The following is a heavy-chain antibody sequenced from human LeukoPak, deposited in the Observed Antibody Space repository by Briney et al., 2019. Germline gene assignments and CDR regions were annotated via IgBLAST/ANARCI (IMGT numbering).Heavy chain of an antibody. J-gene: IGHJ4*02. CDR2: ISSSSSYI. V-gene: IGHV3-21*01. Sequence: GGSLRLSCAASGFTFSSYSMNWVRQAPGKGLEWVSSISSSSSYIYYADSVKGRFTISRDNAKNSLYLQMNSLRAEDTAVYYCAMPSGRHAWPDYWGQGTLVTVSS. CDR3: AMPSGRHAWPDY. CDR1: GFTFSSYS. D-gene: IGHD1-26*01.